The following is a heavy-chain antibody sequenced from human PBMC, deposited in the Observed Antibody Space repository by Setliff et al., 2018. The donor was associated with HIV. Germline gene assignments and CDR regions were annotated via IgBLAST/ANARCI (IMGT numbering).Heavy chain of an antibody. CDR2: IYYRGNT. J-gene: IGHJ5*01. CDR1: GGSISTTSSY. CDR3: ARRAYYDFWSGYYLSIANRFDS. Sequence: PSETLSLACTVSGGSISTTSSYWGWIRQSPGKGLEWIANIYYRGNTYYNPSLKRRVTISVDTSKNQFSLKLDSVTAADTAVYYCARRAYYDFWSGYYLSIANRFDSWGQGILVTVSS. V-gene: IGHV4-39*07. D-gene: IGHD3-3*01.